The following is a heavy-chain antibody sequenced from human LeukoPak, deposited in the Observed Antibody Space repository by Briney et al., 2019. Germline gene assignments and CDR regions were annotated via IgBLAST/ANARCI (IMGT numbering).Heavy chain of an antibody. D-gene: IGHD5-24*01. CDR3: ARGVSHQGDGGYYFDY. J-gene: IGHJ4*02. CDR1: GGTFSSYA. CDR2: IIPIFGTA. V-gene: IGHV1-69*05. Sequence: GASVKVSCKASGGTFSSYAISWVRQAPGQGLEWMGRIIPIFGTANYAQKFQGRVTITTDESTSTAYMELSSLRSEDTAVYYCARGVSHQGDGGYYFDYWGQGTLVTVSS.